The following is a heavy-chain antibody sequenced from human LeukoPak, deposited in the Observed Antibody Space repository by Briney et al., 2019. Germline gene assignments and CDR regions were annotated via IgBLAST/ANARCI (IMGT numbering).Heavy chain of an antibody. V-gene: IGHV4-30-4*08. D-gene: IGHD3-3*01. Sequence: PSETLSLTCTVSSGSIISGDYYWSWIRQPPGKGLEWIGYICYSGNTYYNPSLKSRITISVDTSKNQFSLKLNSMTAADTAVYYCARAFGVVINGGWFDPWGQGTLVTVSS. CDR1: SGSIISGDYY. CDR2: ICYSGNT. J-gene: IGHJ5*02. CDR3: ARAFGVVINGGWFDP.